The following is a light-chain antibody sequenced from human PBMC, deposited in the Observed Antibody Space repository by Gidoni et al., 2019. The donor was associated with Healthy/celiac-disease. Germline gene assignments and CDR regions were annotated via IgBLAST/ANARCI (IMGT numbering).Light chain of an antibody. CDR2: RNN. Sequence: QSVLTQPPSAYGTPGRRVTISCSGSRSNIGNNYVYWYQHLPGTAHKLLIYRNNQRPSGVPDRCSGSKSGTSASLAISGLRSEDEADYYCAAWDDSLSGPVFGGGTKLTVL. V-gene: IGLV1-47*01. J-gene: IGLJ3*02. CDR1: RSNIGNNY. CDR3: AAWDDSLSGPV.